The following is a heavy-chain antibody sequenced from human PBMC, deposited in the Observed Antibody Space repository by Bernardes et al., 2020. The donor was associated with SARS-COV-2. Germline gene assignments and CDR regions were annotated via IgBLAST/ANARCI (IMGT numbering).Heavy chain of an antibody. V-gene: IGHV1-24*01. D-gene: IGHD5-12*01. CDR2: FDPEDGET. CDR3: ATGERGYRGYDY. CDR1: GYTLTELS. Sequence: ASVKVSCKVSGYTLTELSMHWVRQAPGKGLEWMGGFDPEDGETIYAQKFQGRVTMTEDTSTDTAYMELSSLRSEDTAVYYCATGERGYRGYDYWGQGTLVTVSS. J-gene: IGHJ4*02.